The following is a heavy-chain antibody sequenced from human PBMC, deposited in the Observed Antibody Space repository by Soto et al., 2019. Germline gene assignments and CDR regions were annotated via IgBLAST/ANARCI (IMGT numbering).Heavy chain of an antibody. CDR2: INHSGST. CDR3: ARGLGFGELSSFDY. Sequence: QVQLQQWGAGLLKPSETLSLTCAVYGGSFSGYYWSWIRQPPGKGLEWLGEINHSGSTNYNPSLKSRVTISVDTSKNQFSLKLSSVTAADTAVYYCARGLGFGELSSFDYWGQGTLVTVSS. J-gene: IGHJ4*02. CDR1: GGSFSGYY. D-gene: IGHD3-10*01. V-gene: IGHV4-34*01.